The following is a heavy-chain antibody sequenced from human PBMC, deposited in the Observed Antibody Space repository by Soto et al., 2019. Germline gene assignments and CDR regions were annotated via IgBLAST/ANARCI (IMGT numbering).Heavy chain of an antibody. J-gene: IGHJ4*02. Sequence: LRLSWAASGFTFKNFLMSWVRQAPGMGLEWVSSISGNGRGTFYAGSVKGRFTISRDNSKNTLSLQMNSLRVEDTGVYFCAKDQDDGGNSYFDYWGQGTQVTVSS. D-gene: IGHD4-17*01. V-gene: IGHV3-23*01. CDR3: AKDQDDGGNSYFDY. CDR2: ISGNGRGT. CDR1: GFTFKNFL.